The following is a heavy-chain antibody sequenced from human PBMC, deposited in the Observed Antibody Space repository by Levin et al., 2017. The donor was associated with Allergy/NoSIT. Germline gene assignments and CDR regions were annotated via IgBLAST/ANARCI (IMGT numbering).Heavy chain of an antibody. J-gene: IGHJ6*03. Sequence: ASVKVSCKASGYTFTGYYMHWVRQAPGQGLEWMGWINPNSGGTNYAQKFQGRVTMTRDTSISTAYMELSRLRSDDTAVYYCARGGAYCSGGSCYRYYYYYYMDVWGKGTTVTVSS. CDR3: ARGGAYCSGGSCYRYYYYYYMDV. CDR1: GYTFTGYY. D-gene: IGHD2-15*01. V-gene: IGHV1-2*02. CDR2: INPNSGGT.